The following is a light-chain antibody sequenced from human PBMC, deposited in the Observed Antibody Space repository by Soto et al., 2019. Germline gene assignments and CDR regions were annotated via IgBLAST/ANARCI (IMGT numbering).Light chain of an antibody. V-gene: IGKV3-15*01. CDR3: HQSFATPRT. J-gene: IGKJ4*01. CDR1: QSVSSN. Sequence: DIVMTQSPATLSVSPGERATLSCRASQSVSSNLAWYQQKPGQAPRLLISGASTRATGIPARLSGSGSGTEFTLTISSLRSEDFAVYYCHQSFATPRTFGGGTKVDIK. CDR2: GAS.